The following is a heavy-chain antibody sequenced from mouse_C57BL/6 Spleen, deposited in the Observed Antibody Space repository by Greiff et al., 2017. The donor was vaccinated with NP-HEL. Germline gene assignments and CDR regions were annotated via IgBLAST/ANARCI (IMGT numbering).Heavy chain of an antibody. CDR1: GYTFTSYW. Sequence: VQLQQPGAELVKPGASVKLSCKASGYTFTSYWMHWVKQRPGQGLEWIGMIHPNSGSTNYNEKFKSKATLTVDKSSSTAYMQLSSLTSEDSAVYYCAREGILGTLDYWGQGTTLTVSS. V-gene: IGHV1-64*01. J-gene: IGHJ2*01. CDR3: AREGILGTLDY. D-gene: IGHD1-1*02. CDR2: IHPNSGST.